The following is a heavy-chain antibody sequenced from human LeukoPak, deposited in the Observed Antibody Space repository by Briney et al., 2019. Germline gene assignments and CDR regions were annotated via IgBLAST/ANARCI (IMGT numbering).Heavy chain of an antibody. CDR2: IYTSGGT. D-gene: IGHD1-26*01. V-gene: IGHV4-61*02. CDR1: DASVNSGNYY. Sequence: PSETLSLTCTVSDASVNSGNYYWTWIRQPAGKRLEWLGRIYTSGGTNYNPSLKSRVTISIDASKNQFSLRLSSGTAADTAVYYCTRGGELMNFWGQGTLVTVSS. J-gene: IGHJ4*02. CDR3: TRGGELMNF.